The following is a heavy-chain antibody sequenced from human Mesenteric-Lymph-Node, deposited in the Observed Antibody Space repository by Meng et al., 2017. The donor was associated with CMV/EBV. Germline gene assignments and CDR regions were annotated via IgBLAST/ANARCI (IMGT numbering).Heavy chain of an antibody. V-gene: IGHV3-30*04. CDR1: GFTFSGSV. CDR2: VSHDETIK. J-gene: IGHJ4*02. Sequence: GESLKISCVGFGFTFSGSVIHWVRQAPGKGLEWVAVVSHDETIKYYADSVKGRFTISRDNAKNTLYLQMNSLRAEDTAVYYCARPGIYWGQGTLVTVSS. CDR3: ARPGIY.